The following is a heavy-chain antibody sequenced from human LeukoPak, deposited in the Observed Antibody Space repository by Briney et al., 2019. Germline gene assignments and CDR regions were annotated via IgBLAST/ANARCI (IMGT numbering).Heavy chain of an antibody. J-gene: IGHJ4*02. CDR3: AKELLSGYGFDY. CDR2: ISGSGGST. V-gene: IGHV3-23*01. D-gene: IGHD5-12*01. Sequence: PGGTLRLSCAASGFTFSSYAMSWVRQAPGKGLEWVSAISGSGGSTYCADSVKGRFTISRDNSKNTLYLQMNSLRAEDTAVYYCAKELLSGYGFDYWGQGTLVTVSS. CDR1: GFTFSSYA.